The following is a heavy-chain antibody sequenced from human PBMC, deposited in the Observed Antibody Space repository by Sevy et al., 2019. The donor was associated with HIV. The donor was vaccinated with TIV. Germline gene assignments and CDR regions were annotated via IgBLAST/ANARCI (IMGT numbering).Heavy chain of an antibody. CDR1: GFTFDDSA. Sequence: GGSLRLSCAASGFTFDDSAMHWVRQAPGKGLEWISLITWDGVSTYYADSVKGRFTITRDNSKNYVYLQMNSLRTEDTALYYYAKDNAGGALDHWGQGTLVTVSS. CDR2: ITWDGVST. V-gene: IGHV3-43D*04. J-gene: IGHJ4*02. CDR3: AKDNAGGALDH. D-gene: IGHD2-21*01.